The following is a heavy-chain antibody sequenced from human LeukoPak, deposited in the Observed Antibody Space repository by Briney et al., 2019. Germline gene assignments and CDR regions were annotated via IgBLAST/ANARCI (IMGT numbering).Heavy chain of an antibody. CDR1: GDSVSSNSAA. J-gene: IGHJ6*02. CDR3: ARGGYYGLDA. Sequence: SQTLSLTCAISGDSVSSNSAAWNWIRQSPSTGLEWLGRTYYRSKWYNDYAVSVKSQITINPDTSKNQFSLQLNSVTPEGTAVYFCARGGYYGLDAWGQGTTVSVSS. CDR2: TYYRSKWYN. V-gene: IGHV6-1*01.